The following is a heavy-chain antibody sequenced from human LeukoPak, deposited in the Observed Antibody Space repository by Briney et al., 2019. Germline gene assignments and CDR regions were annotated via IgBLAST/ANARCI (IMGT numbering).Heavy chain of an antibody. J-gene: IGHJ4*02. Sequence: SETLSLTCTVSGGSISSYYWSWIRQPPGKGLEWIGYIYYSGSTNYNPSLKSRVTISVDTSKNQFSLKLSSVTAADTAVYYCARSDTDSSGWFGYWGQGTLVTVSS. CDR2: IYYSGST. V-gene: IGHV4-59*01. CDR3: ARSDTDSSGWFGY. D-gene: IGHD6-19*01. CDR1: GGSISSYY.